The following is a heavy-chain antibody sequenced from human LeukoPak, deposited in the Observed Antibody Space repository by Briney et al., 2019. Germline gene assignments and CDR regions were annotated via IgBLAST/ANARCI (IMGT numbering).Heavy chain of an antibody. J-gene: IGHJ4*02. CDR2: LFYRGTT. Sequence: SETLSLTCSVSADSIIGYYWGWIRQTPGTGLDWIGKLFYRGTTTYNPSLKSRVTISLDASRTQIFLNLTSVTAADAAVYFCARSKSGYRFDNWSQGTLVVVSS. CDR3: ARSKSGYRFDN. V-gene: IGHV4-59*01. CDR1: ADSIIGYY. D-gene: IGHD5-12*01.